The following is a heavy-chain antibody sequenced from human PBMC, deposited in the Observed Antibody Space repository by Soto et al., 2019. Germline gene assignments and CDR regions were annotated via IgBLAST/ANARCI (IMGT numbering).Heavy chain of an antibody. D-gene: IGHD3-3*01. V-gene: IGHV1-69*01. CDR3: ARYLEGRITIFGVGEAWFDP. CDR2: IIPIFGTA. CDR1: GGTFSSYA. Sequence: QVQLVQSGAEVKKPGSSVKVSCKASGGTFSSYAISWVRQAPGQGLEWMGGIIPIFGTANYAQKFQGRVTITADESTSTAYMELSSLRSEDTAVYYCARYLEGRITIFGVGEAWFDPWGQGTLVTVSS. J-gene: IGHJ5*02.